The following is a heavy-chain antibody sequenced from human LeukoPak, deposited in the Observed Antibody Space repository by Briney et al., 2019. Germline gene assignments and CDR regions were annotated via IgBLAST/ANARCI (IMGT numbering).Heavy chain of an antibody. CDR3: AGGTSSGSYYPYYYYYYMDV. D-gene: IGHD3-10*01. CDR1: GFTFSSYE. V-gene: IGHV3-48*03. Sequence: GGSLRLSCAASGFTFSSYEMNWVRQAPGKGLEWVSYISSSGSTIYYADSVKGRFTISRDNAKNSLYLQMNSLRAENTAVYYCAGGTSSGSYYPYYYYYYMDVWGKGTTVTISS. CDR2: ISSSGSTI. J-gene: IGHJ6*03.